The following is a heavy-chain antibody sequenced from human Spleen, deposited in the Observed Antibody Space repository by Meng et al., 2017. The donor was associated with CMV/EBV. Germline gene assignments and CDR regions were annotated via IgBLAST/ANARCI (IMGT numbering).Heavy chain of an antibody. CDR2: IKRDGSEK. V-gene: IGHV3-7*01. J-gene: IGHJ4*02. CDR3: ARPKGGGYHAFDY. Sequence: GESLKISCAASGFTFSDYWMAWVRQTPGKGLEWVANIKRDGSEKYYVDSVKGRFTISRDNAKNSLYLQMNSLRVEDTAVFYCARPKGGGYHAFDYWGQGTLVTVSS. D-gene: IGHD5-12*01. CDR1: GFTFSDYW.